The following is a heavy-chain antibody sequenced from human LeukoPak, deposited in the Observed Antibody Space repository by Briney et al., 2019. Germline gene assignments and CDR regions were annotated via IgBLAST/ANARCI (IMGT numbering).Heavy chain of an antibody. V-gene: IGHV3-23*01. Sequence: GGSLRLSCAASGFTFSSYAMSWVRQAPGKGLEWVSAISGSGGSTYYADSVKGRFTISRDNSKNTLYLQMNSLRAEDTAVYYCAKILYCSSTSCYGENAFDIWGQGTLVTVSS. CDR1: GFTFSSYA. D-gene: IGHD2-2*01. J-gene: IGHJ4*02. CDR2: ISGSGGST. CDR3: AKILYCSSTSCYGENAFDI.